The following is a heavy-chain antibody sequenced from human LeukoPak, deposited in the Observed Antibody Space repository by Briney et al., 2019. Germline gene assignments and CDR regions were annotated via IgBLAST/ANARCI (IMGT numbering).Heavy chain of an antibody. CDR2: FYYNENT. J-gene: IGHJ1*01. CDR1: GDSISSSSYY. D-gene: IGHD6-13*01. CDR3: ARQGSWYQGFQH. V-gene: IGHV4-39*01. Sequence: SETLSLTCTVSGDSISSSSYYWGWIRQPPGKGLEWIGSFYYNENTYYNPSLKSRVTISVDTSKNQLSLKLSSVTAADTAVYYCARQGSWYQGFQHWGQGTLVTVSS.